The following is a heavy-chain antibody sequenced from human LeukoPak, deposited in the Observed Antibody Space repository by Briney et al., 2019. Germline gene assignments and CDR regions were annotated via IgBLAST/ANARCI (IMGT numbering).Heavy chain of an antibody. V-gene: IGHV3-7*01. Sequence: GGSLRLSCAASGFTFSSYWMSWVRQAPGKGLEWVANIQQDGGAKYYVDSVKGRLTISRDNAKHSLYLEMNSLRAEDTAMYYCARVSSSMGGATDYWGQGTLVTVSS. D-gene: IGHD6-6*01. CDR2: IQQDGGAK. CDR3: ARVSSSMGGATDY. CDR1: GFTFSSYW. J-gene: IGHJ4*02.